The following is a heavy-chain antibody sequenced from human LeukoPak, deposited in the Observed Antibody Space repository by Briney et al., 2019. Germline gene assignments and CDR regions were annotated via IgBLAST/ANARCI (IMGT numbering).Heavy chain of an antibody. Sequence: GGSLRLSCAASGFTFSNYWMTWVRQAPGKGLEWVANINRDGSERYYVDSVKGRFTISRDDAKSSLYLQMNSLRDEDTALYYCAKDQRWESPHYLDSWGQGTLVTVSS. CDR2: INRDGSER. CDR1: GFTFSNYW. J-gene: IGHJ4*02. V-gene: IGHV3-7*03. CDR3: AKDQRWESPHYLDS. D-gene: IGHD1-26*01.